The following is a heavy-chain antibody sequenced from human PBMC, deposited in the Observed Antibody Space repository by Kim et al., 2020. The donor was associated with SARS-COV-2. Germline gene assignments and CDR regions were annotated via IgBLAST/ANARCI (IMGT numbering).Heavy chain of an antibody. D-gene: IGHD6-13*01. J-gene: IGHJ6*02. CDR3: ARERMSSWYYYGMDV. Sequence: RRFQVRVTMTADESTSTAYMELSSLRSEDTAVYYCARERMSSWYYYGMDVWGQGTTVTVSS. V-gene: IGHV1-69*01.